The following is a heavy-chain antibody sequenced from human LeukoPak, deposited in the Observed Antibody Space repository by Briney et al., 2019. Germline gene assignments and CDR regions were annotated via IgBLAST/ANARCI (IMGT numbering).Heavy chain of an antibody. Sequence: GGSLRLSCAASGFTFRSYAIYWVRQAPGKGLEGVSGISGSGGDTYFADSVKGRFTISRDNSKNTVFLQMDSLRAEDTAVYYWAKATAGYSSGRYPGWPVDYWGLGTLVTVSS. CDR2: ISGSGGDT. CDR1: GFTFRSYA. J-gene: IGHJ4*02. CDR3: AKATAGYSSGRYPGWPVDY. V-gene: IGHV3-23*01. D-gene: IGHD6-19*01.